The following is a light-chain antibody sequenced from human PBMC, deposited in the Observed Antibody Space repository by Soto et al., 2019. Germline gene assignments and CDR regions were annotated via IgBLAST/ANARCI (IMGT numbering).Light chain of an antibody. CDR2: GAS. V-gene: IGKV3-15*01. CDR3: QQYNNWPRT. CDR1: QSVSNN. Sequence: EGVMTQSPATLSVSPWERATLSCRASQSVSNNLAWYQQKPGQAPRLLIFGASTRATGIPARFSGSGSGTEFTLTISSLQSEDFAVYYCQQYNNWPRTFGQGTKVDI. J-gene: IGKJ1*01.